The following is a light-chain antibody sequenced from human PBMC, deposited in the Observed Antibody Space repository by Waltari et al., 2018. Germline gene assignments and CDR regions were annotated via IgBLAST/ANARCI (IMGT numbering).Light chain of an antibody. V-gene: IGKV3-11*01. CDR2: DTS. CDR3: QQTSSWPLT. Sequence: EIVLTQSPATLSLSPGQRATLSCRASQSVSIKLGWYQQKLGQPPRPLIYDTSNRATGIPDRFRASGFGTDFTLTISSLEPEDFAVYFCQQTSSWPLTFGGGTKVEIK. J-gene: IGKJ4*01. CDR1: QSVSIK.